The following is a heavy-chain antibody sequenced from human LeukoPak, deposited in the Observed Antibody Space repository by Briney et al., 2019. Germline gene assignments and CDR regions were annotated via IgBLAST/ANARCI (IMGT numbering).Heavy chain of an antibody. D-gene: IGHD6-19*01. CDR1: GGSISSYY. V-gene: IGHV4-59*01. Sequence: PSETLSLTCTVSGGSISSYYWSWIRQPPGKGLEWIGYIYYSGSTNYNPSLKSRVTISVDTSKNQFSLKLSSVTAAATAVYYCARFPIAVAGYFDYWGQGTLVTVSS. CDR2: IYYSGST. J-gene: IGHJ4*02. CDR3: ARFPIAVAGYFDY.